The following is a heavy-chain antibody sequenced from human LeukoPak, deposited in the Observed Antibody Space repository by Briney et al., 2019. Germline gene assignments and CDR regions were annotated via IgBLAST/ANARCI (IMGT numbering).Heavy chain of an antibody. V-gene: IGHV1-69*06. CDR3: ARGTIFGVVDYYYYYMDV. J-gene: IGHJ6*03. CDR2: IIPIFGTA. D-gene: IGHD3-3*01. Sequence: SVKVSCKASGYTFTSYAISWVRQAPGQGLEWMGGIIPIFGTANYAQKFQGRVTITADKSTSTAYMELSSLRSEDTAVYYCARGTIFGVVDYYYYYMDVWGKGTTVTVSS. CDR1: GYTFTSYA.